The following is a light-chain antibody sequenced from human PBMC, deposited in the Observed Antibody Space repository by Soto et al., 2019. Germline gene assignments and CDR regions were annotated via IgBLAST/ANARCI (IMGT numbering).Light chain of an antibody. CDR3: QQYNNWPEK. Sequence: EIVFTQSPATLSLSPVERAALSCRASQSVSSYLAWYQQKPGQAPRLLIYDASNRATGIPARFSGSGSGTAFTLTISSLQSEDFAVYYCQQYNNWPEKFGQGTKVDIK. CDR2: DAS. CDR1: QSVSSY. V-gene: IGKV3-11*01. J-gene: IGKJ1*01.